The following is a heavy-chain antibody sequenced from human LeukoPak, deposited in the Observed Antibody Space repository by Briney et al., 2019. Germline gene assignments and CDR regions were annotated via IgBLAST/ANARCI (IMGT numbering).Heavy chain of an antibody. D-gene: IGHD6-6*01. CDR1: GGSISSNTYY. CDR3: AKLEGLPRPAYGMDV. CDR2: INHSGST. J-gene: IGHJ6*02. V-gene: IGHV4-39*07. Sequence: PSETLSLTCSVSGGSISSNTYYWSWIRQPPGKGLEWIGEINHSGSTNYNPSLKSRVTISVDTSKNQSSLKLSSVTSADTAVYYCAKLEGLPRPAYGMDVWGQGTTVTVSS.